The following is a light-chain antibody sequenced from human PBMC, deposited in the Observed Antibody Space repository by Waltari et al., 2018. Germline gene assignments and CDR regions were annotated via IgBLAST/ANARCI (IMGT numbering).Light chain of an antibody. J-gene: IGKJ1*01. CDR1: QPVRSN. CDR3: QQYNHWPWT. CDR2: GAS. Sequence: MTQSPGTLSASPGERVTLSCRASQPVRSNLVWYKQIPGQPPRVLIYGASTRATGVPARFSGSGSATEFTLTISSLQSEDFAVYFCQQYNHWPWTFGQGTKVEVK. V-gene: IGKV3-15*01.